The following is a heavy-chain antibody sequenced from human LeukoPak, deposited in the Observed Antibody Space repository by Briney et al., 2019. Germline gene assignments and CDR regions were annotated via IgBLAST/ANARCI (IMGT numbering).Heavy chain of an antibody. CDR2: IYSGGST. CDR3: ARALRGYCSGGSCYSGYYYYMDV. CDR1: GFTVSSNY. Sequence: GGSLRLSCAASGFTVSSNYMSWVRQAPGKGLEWVSVIYSGGSTYYADFVKGRFTISRDNSKNTLYLQMNSLRAEDTAVYYCARALRGYCSGGSCYSGYYYYMDVWGKGTTVTISS. V-gene: IGHV3-66*01. J-gene: IGHJ6*03. D-gene: IGHD2-15*01.